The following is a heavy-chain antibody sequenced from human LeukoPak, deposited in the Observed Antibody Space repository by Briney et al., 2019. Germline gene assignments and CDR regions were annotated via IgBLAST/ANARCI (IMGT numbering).Heavy chain of an antibody. D-gene: IGHD3-16*01. CDR1: GFTFSSYA. Sequence: GGSLRLSCAASGFTFSSYAMHWVRQAPGKGLEWVAVISYDGRNKYYADSVKGRFTISRDNSKNTLYLQMNSLSAEDTAVYYCARDVWDYWGQGTLVTVSS. V-gene: IGHV3-30*04. J-gene: IGHJ4*02. CDR2: ISYDGRNK. CDR3: ARDVWDY.